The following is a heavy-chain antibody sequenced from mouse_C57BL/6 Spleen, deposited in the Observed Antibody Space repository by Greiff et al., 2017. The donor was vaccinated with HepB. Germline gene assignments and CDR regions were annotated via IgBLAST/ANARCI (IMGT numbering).Heavy chain of an antibody. J-gene: IGHJ2*01. CDR3: ARHGRVVATGGYFDY. CDR2: ISSGGSYT. V-gene: IGHV5-6*01. CDR1: GFTFSSYG. D-gene: IGHD1-1*01. Sequence: EMKLVESGGDLVKPGGSLKLSCAASGFTFSSYGMSWVRQTPDKRLEWVATISSGGSYTYYPDSVKGRFTISRDNAKNTLYLQMSSLKSEDTAMYYCARHGRVVATGGYFDYWGQGTTLTVSS.